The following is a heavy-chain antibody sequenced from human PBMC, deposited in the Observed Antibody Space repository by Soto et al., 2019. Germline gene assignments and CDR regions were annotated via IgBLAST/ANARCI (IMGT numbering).Heavy chain of an antibody. Sequence: QVQLVEFGGGVVQPGRSLRLSCAASGFTFSTYGMHWVRQAPGKGLEWVAHIWHDGSNTYYTDSVKGRFTISRDNSKNTLYLQLNSLRAEDTAVYYCAPEIDWVQAFEIWGQWTMVTVSS. CDR2: IWHDGSNT. CDR3: APEIDWVQAFEI. V-gene: IGHV3-33*01. D-gene: IGHD3-9*01. J-gene: IGHJ3*02. CDR1: GFTFSTYG.